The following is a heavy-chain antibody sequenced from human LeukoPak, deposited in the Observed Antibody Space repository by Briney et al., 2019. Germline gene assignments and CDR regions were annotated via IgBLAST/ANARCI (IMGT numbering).Heavy chain of an antibody. CDR1: GGSISNSDYY. Sequence: SETLSLTCTVSGGSISNSDYYWGWIRQPPGKGLEWIGSIYYSGTTYYNPSLKSRVTISVATSKNHFSLKLSSVTAADTAVYYCTRHGPPGSGSYYWFDPWGQGTLVTVSS. V-gene: IGHV4-39*01. CDR3: TRHGPPGSGSYYWFDP. CDR2: IYYSGTT. J-gene: IGHJ5*02. D-gene: IGHD3-10*01.